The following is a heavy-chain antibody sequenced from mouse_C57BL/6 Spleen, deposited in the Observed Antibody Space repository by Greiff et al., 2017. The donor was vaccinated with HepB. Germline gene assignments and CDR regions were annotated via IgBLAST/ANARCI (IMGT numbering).Heavy chain of an antibody. D-gene: IGHD2-3*01. CDR1: GYAFSSSW. CDR3: ASSLDGSVMDY. J-gene: IGHJ4*01. Sequence: QVQLQQSGPELVKPGASVKISCKASGYAFSSSWMNWVKQRPGKGLEWIGRIYPGDGDTNYNGKFKGKATLTADKSSSTAYMQLSSLTSEDSAVYLCASSLDGSVMDYWGQGTSVTVSS. V-gene: IGHV1-82*01. CDR2: IYPGDGDT.